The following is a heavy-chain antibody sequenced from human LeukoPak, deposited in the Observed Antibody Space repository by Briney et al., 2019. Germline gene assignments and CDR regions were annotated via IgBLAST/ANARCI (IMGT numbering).Heavy chain of an antibody. V-gene: IGHV1-69*13. Sequence: PEASVKVSCKASGGTFSSYAISWVRQAPGQGLEWMGGIIPIFGTANYAQKFQGRVTITADESTSTAYMELSSLRSEDTAVYYCARDDGIGSSSPHFDYWGQGTLVTVCS. CDR1: GGTFSSYA. J-gene: IGHJ4*02. D-gene: IGHD6-13*01. CDR3: ARDDGIGSSSPHFDY. CDR2: IIPIFGTA.